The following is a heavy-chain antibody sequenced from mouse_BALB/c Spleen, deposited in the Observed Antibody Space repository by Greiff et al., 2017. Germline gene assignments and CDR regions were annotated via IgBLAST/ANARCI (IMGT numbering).Heavy chain of an antibody. V-gene: IGHV3-5*02. CDR2: IYYSGTI. D-gene: IGHD2-1*01. CDR1: GISITTGNYR. CDR3: ARYGNYDYFDY. Sequence: DVQLQESGPGLVKPSQTVSLTCTVTGISITTGNYRWSWIRQFPGNKLEWIGYIYYSGTITYNPSLTSRTTITRDTSKNQFFLEMNSLTAEDTATYYCARYGNYDYFDYWGQGTTLTVSS. J-gene: IGHJ2*01.